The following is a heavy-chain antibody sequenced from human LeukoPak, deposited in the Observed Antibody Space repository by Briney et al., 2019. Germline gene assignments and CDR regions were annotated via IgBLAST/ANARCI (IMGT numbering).Heavy chain of an antibody. D-gene: IGHD6-13*01. J-gene: IGHJ6*02. Sequence: PSETLSLTCAVYGGSFSGYYWSWIRQPPGKGLEWIGEINHSGSTNYNPSLKSRVTISVDTSKNQFSLKLSSVTAADTAVYYCARGRGAAASYHYYYGMDVWGQGTTVTVSS. CDR3: ARGRGAAASYHYYYGMDV. CDR2: INHSGST. CDR1: GGSFSGYY. V-gene: IGHV4-34*01.